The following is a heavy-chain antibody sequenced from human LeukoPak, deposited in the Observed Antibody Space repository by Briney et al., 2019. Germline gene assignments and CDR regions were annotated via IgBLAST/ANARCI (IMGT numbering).Heavy chain of an antibody. CDR3: ARGPTYSYGVFDF. J-gene: IGHJ4*02. CDR2: INAGNGNT. V-gene: IGHV1-3*01. Sequence: GASVKVSCKASGYTFTSYAMHWVRQAPGQRLEWMGWINAGNGNTKYSQKSEGRVTITRDTSASTAYMELSSLRSEDTAVYYCARGPTYSYGVFDFWGQGTLVTVSS. CDR1: GYTFTSYA. D-gene: IGHD5-18*01.